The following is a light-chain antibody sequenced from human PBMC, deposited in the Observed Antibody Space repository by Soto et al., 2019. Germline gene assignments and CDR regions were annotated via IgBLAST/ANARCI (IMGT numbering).Light chain of an antibody. CDR1: QSVLYSSTNKNS. V-gene: IGKV4-1*01. Sequence: DIVMTQSPDSLAVSLGERATINCKSSQSVLYSSTNKNSLGWYQQKPGQPPKRLIYWASTRESGGPDRFSGSGSGTDFTLTISSLQAQDGAVYYCQQYYSTPRTFGQWTKVEIK. CDR3: QQYYSTPRT. J-gene: IGKJ1*01. CDR2: WAS.